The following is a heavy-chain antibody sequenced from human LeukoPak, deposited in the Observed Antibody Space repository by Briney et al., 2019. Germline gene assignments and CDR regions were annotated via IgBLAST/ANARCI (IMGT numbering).Heavy chain of an antibody. J-gene: IGHJ4*02. CDR2: ISSNSVSI. D-gene: IGHD3-10*01. Sequence: GGSLRLSCAASGFTFDDYALHWVRQAPGKGPEWVSGISSNSVSIGYADSVKGRFTISRDNAKNSLYLQVNSLRPEDTAFYYCAKDRANFGDRDFDYWGQGTLVTVSS. V-gene: IGHV3-9*01. CDR3: AKDRANFGDRDFDY. CDR1: GFTFDDYA.